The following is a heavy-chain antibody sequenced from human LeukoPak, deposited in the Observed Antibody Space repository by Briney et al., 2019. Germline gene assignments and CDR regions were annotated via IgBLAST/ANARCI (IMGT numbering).Heavy chain of an antibody. V-gene: IGHV3-30*03. CDR3: ARDADFWSGYYPYFDY. D-gene: IGHD3-3*01. J-gene: IGHJ4*02. CDR1: GFTFSSYG. CDR2: ISYDGSNK. Sequence: GRSLRLSCAASGFTFSSYGMHWVRQARGKGLEWVAVISYDGSNKYYADSVKGRFTITRDNSKNTLYLQMNSLRAEDTAVYYCARDADFWSGYYPYFDYWGQGTLVTVSS.